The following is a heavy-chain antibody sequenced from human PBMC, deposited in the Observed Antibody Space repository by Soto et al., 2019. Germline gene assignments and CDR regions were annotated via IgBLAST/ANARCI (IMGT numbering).Heavy chain of an antibody. CDR1: SGPLSNFY. V-gene: IGHV4-59*01. CDR3: TRTRTTGWFSPVDS. Sequence: PSETLSLTCTVSSGPLSNFYWSWVRQPPGKGLEWIGYIHYRGTTNYNPSLKSRVIMSVDTSKNQFSLTLDSVTAADTAVYYCTRTRTTGWFSPVDSWGQGIPVTVSS. D-gene: IGHD6-19*01. CDR2: IHYRGTT. J-gene: IGHJ4*02.